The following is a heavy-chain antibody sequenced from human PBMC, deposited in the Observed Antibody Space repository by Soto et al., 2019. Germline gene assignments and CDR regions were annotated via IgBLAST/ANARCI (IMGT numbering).Heavy chain of an antibody. CDR2: ISSSSSYI. CDR3: ARESVGRYCSGGSCYYFDY. V-gene: IGHV3-21*01. J-gene: IGHJ4*02. D-gene: IGHD2-15*01. Sequence: EVQLVESGGGLVKPGGSLRLSCAASGFTFSSYSMNWVRQAPGKGLEWVSSISSSSSYIYYADSVKGRFTISRDNAKNSLYLQMNSLRAEDTAVYYCARESVGRYCSGGSCYYFDYWGQGTLVTVSS. CDR1: GFTFSSYS.